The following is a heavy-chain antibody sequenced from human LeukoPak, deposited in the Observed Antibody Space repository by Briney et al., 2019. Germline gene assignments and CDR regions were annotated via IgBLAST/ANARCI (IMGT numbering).Heavy chain of an antibody. D-gene: IGHD2-15*01. J-gene: IGHJ4*02. CDR2: IGGSGGDT. Sequence: PGGSLRLSCEASGVTFSSYVMSWVRQAPGKGLEWVSGIGGSGGDTYYADSVKGRFTISRDNSQNTLYLQMNSLRTEDTAVYYCAKSPLDYCSGGSCYLYFDNWGQGTLVTVSS. CDR1: GVTFSSYV. CDR3: AKSPLDYCSGGSCYLYFDN. V-gene: IGHV3-23*01.